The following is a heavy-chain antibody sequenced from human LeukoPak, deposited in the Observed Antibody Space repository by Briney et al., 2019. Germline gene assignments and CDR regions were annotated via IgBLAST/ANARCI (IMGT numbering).Heavy chain of an antibody. CDR2: ISSRSGYI. Sequence: GGSLRLSCAASGFTFSSYSMSWVRQAPGKGLEWVSSISSRSGYIYYADSVKGRFTISRDNAKNSLYLQMNTLRAEDTAVYYCARDLHYYVAMDVWGQGTTVTVSS. CDR1: GFTFSSYS. J-gene: IGHJ6*02. CDR3: ARDLHYYVAMDV. D-gene: IGHD3-10*02. V-gene: IGHV3-21*01.